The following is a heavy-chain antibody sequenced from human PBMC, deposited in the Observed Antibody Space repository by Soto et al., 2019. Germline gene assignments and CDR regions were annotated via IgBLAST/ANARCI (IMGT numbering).Heavy chain of an antibody. J-gene: IGHJ4*02. Sequence: ASVKVSCKASGYTFTGYYMHWVRQAPGQGLEWMGWINPNSGGTNYAQKFQGWVTMTRDTSISTAYMELSRLRSDDTAVYYCARVSGYSYGDFDYWGQGTLVTVSS. CDR3: ARVSGYSYGDFDY. V-gene: IGHV1-2*04. CDR2: INPNSGGT. CDR1: GYTFTGYY. D-gene: IGHD5-18*01.